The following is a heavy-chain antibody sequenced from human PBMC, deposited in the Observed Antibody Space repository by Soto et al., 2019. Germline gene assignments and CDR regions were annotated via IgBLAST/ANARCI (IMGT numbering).Heavy chain of an antibody. D-gene: IGHD2-15*01. V-gene: IGHV3-23*01. CDR3: AKAGGYCSGGSCYSGYYYYYYMDV. CDR1: GFTFSSYA. J-gene: IGHJ6*03. Sequence: EVQLLESGGGLVQPGGSLRLSCAASGFTFSSYAMSWVRQDPGKGLEWVSAISGSGGSTYYADSVKGRFTISRDNSKNSLYLQMNSLRAEDTAVYYCAKAGGYCSGGSCYSGYYYYYYMDVWGKGTTVTVSS. CDR2: ISGSGGST.